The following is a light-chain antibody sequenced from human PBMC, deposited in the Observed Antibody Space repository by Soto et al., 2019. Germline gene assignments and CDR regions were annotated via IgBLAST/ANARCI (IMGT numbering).Light chain of an antibody. J-gene: IGKJ3*01. CDR2: GAS. CDR3: QQYDSSPSFT. CDR1: QSVSSSY. Sequence: EIVLTQSPGTLSLSPGERATLSCRASQSVSSSYLAWYQQRPGQAPRLLIYGASGRATGIPDRFSGSGSGTDFTLTISRLEPEDFAAYYCQQYDSSPSFTFGPGTKVDIK. V-gene: IGKV3-20*01.